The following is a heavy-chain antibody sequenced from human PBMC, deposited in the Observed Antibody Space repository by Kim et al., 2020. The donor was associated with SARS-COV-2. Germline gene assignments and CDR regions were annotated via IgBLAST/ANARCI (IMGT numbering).Heavy chain of an antibody. J-gene: IGHJ5*02. D-gene: IGHD6-13*01. CDR1: GFTFSSYE. CDR3: ARAEAAPDAYDL. CDR2: ISSVSSPI. V-gene: IGHV3-48*03. Sequence: GGSLRLSCAASGFTFSSYEMNWVRQAPGKGLEWVAYISSVSSPIYYADSVEGRFTISRDNAKNSVFLQMSSLRAEDTAVYYCARAEAAPDAYDLWGQGTL.